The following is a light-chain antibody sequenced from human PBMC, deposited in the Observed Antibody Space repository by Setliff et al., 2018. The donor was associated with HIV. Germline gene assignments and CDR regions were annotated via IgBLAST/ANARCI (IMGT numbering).Light chain of an antibody. CDR3: SSYAITNTLP. Sequence: QSALTQPASVSGSPGQSITISCTGTSSDIGGYSHVSWYQQHPGKVPKLIIYEVSNRPSGVSNRFSGSKPGNTASLTISGLQAEDEADYYCSSYAITNTLPFGTGTKVTVL. CDR2: EVS. CDR1: SSDIGGYSH. J-gene: IGLJ1*01. V-gene: IGLV2-14*01.